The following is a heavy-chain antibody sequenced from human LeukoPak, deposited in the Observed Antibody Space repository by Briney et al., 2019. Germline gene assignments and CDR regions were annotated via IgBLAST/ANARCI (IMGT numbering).Heavy chain of an antibody. Sequence: TASETLSLTCAVSGGSISSTNWWSWVRQPPGKGLEWIGEIYHSGGTNYNPSLKSRVTISVDRSKNQFSLKLSSVTAADTAVYYCARTLSHDAFDIWGQGTMVTVSS. J-gene: IGHJ3*02. V-gene: IGHV4-4*02. CDR3: ARTLSHDAFDI. CDR1: GGSISSTNW. D-gene: IGHD2/OR15-2a*01. CDR2: IYHSGGT.